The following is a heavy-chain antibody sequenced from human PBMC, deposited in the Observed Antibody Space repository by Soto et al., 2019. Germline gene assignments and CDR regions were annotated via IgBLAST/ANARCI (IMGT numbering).Heavy chain of an antibody. V-gene: IGHV1-69*13. CDR1: GGTFSSYA. Sequence: GASVNVSCKASGGTFSSYAISWVRQAPGQGLEWMGGIIPIFGTANYAQKFQGRVTITADESTSTAYMELSSLRSEDTAVYYCARDIAAAGTRYFDYWGQGTLVTVSS. J-gene: IGHJ4*02. CDR2: IIPIFGTA. D-gene: IGHD6-13*01. CDR3: ARDIAAAGTRYFDY.